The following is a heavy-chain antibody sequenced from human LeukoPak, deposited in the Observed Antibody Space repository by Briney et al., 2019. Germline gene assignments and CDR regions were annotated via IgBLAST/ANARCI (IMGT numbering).Heavy chain of an antibody. D-gene: IGHD2-2*01. V-gene: IGHV1-69*13. CDR2: IIPIFGTA. J-gene: IGHJ4*02. Sequence: GASVKVSCKASGGTFSSYAISWVRQAPGQGLEWMGGIIPIFGTANYAQKFQGRVTITADESTSTAYMELSSLRSEDTAVYYCARVARRSSDQRDIVVVPAAYYFDYWGQGTLVTVSS. CDR3: ARVARRSSDQRDIVVVPAAYYFDY. CDR1: GGTFSSYA.